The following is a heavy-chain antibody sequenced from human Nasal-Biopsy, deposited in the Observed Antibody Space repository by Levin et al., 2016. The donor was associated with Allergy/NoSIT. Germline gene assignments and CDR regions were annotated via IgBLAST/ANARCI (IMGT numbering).Heavy chain of an antibody. CDR3: AKDFDHGGGHGAEH. D-gene: IGHD4-23*01. CDR2: ISYDGNTK. CDR1: GFTFTGYG. Sequence: GSLRLSCVASGFTFTGYGFHWVRQAPGKGLEWVAVISYDGNTKYCDSVKGRFTISRDNSKSTISLQMNSLRIDDTAIYYCAKDFDHGGGHGAEHWGQGTVVAVSS. J-gene: IGHJ4*02. V-gene: IGHV3-30*18.